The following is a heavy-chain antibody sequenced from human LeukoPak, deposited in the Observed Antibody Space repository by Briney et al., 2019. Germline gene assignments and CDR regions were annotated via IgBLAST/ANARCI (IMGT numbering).Heavy chain of an antibody. CDR1: GGSISSGSYY. D-gene: IGHD1-7*01. V-gene: IGHV4-61*02. CDR3: AREDMAGTPTNWFDP. CDR2: IYTSGST. Sequence: SETLSLTCTVSGGSISSGSYYWSWIRQPAGKGLEWIGRIYTSGSTNYNPSLKSRVTISVDTSKNQFSLKLSSVTAADTAVYYCAREDMAGTPTNWFDPWGQGTLVTVSS. J-gene: IGHJ5*02.